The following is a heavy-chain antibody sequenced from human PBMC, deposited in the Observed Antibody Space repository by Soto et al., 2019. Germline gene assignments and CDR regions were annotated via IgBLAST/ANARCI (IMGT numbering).Heavy chain of an antibody. J-gene: IGHJ4*02. CDR3: ARDDSSGSFDY. V-gene: IGHV1-69*13. Sequence: SVKVSCTASGGTLSSYAISWVRQAPGQGLEWMGGIIPIFGTASYAQKFQGRVTITADESTSTAYMELSSLRSVDTAVYYCARDDSSGSFDYWGQGTLVTVSS. CDR2: IIPIFGTA. D-gene: IGHD3-22*01. CDR1: GGTLSSYA.